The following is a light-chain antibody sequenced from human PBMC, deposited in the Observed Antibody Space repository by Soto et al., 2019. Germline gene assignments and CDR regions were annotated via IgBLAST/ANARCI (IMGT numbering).Light chain of an antibody. V-gene: IGKV1-9*01. CDR1: QGISSY. CDR3: QQRNRFT. J-gene: IGKJ4*01. Sequence: DIQLTQSPSFLSASVGDRVTISCRASQGISSYLAWYQQKPGKAPKLLIYAAATLQSGVPSRFSGSGSGTEFTVTVSSLQPEDFATYYCQQRNRFTFGGGTKVEIK. CDR2: AAA.